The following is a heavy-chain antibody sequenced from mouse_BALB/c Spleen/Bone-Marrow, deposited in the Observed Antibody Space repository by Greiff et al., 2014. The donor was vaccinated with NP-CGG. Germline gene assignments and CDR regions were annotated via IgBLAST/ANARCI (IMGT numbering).Heavy chain of an antibody. CDR3: ARFPYDYGGGDY. Sequence: EVQLQQSGAELVKPGASVKLSCTASGFNIKDTYMHWVKQRPEQGLEWIGGIDPANGNTKYDPKFQGKATITADTSSNTAYLQLSSLTSEDTAVYYCARFPYDYGGGDYWGQGTTLTVSS. CDR1: GFNIKDTY. V-gene: IGHV14-3*02. D-gene: IGHD2-4*01. J-gene: IGHJ2*01. CDR2: IDPANGNT.